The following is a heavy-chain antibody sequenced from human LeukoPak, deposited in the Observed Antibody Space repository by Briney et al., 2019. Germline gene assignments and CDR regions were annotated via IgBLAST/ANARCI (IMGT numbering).Heavy chain of an antibody. CDR2: IYCSGST. CDR3: AREFWSGYSRFPVD. J-gene: IGHJ4*02. D-gene: IGHD3-3*01. Sequence: SQTLSLTCTVSGGSISSGDYYWSWIRQPPGKGLEWIGYIYCSGSTYYNPSLKSRVTISVDTSKNQFSLKLSSVTAADTAVYYCAREFWSGYSRFPVDWGQGTLVTVSS. CDR1: GGSISSGDYY. V-gene: IGHV4-30-4*08.